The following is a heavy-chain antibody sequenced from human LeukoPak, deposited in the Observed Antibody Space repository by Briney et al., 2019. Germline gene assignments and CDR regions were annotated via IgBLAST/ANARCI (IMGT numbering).Heavy chain of an antibody. CDR2: IYTSGIT. CDR3: ARDGVYGNSRYFDS. CDR1: GDSISNYY. Sequence: SETLSLTCAVSGDSISNYYWSWIRQPAGKGLERIGRIYTSGITNYNPSLKSRVTMSVDTSKNQFSLKLSSVTAADTAVYYCARDGVYGNSRYFDSWGQGALVTVSS. D-gene: IGHD4-23*01. V-gene: IGHV4-4*07. J-gene: IGHJ4*02.